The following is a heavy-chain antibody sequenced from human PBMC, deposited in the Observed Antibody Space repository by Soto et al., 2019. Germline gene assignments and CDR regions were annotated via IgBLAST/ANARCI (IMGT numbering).Heavy chain of an antibody. Sequence: PSELLSLTYTVAGGYIINSYWGWIRQPPGRGLEWIGYIYYSGSTNYNPSLKSRVTISVDTSKNQFSLRLTSVTAADTAVYYCARLVVGGGYEDYWGHGSLVTVS. CDR1: GGYIINSY. CDR3: ARLVVGGGYEDY. V-gene: IGHV4-59*08. CDR2: IYYSGST. J-gene: IGHJ4*01. D-gene: IGHD5-12*01.